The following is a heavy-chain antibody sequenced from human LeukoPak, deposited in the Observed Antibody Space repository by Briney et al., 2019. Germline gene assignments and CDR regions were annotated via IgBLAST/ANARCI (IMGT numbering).Heavy chain of an antibody. D-gene: IGHD2/OR15-2a*01. CDR2: INHSGST. V-gene: IGHV4-34*01. CDR3: ARGHRLLSRYFDL. J-gene: IGHJ2*01. CDR1: GGSFSGYY. Sequence: SETLSLTCAVYGGSFSGYYWSWIRQPPGKGLEWIGEINHSGSTNYNSSLKSRVTISVDTSKNQFSLKLSSVTAADTAVYYCARGHRLLSRYFDLWGRGTLVTVSS.